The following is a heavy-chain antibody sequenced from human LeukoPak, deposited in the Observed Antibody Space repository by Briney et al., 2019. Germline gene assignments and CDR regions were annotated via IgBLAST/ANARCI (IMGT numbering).Heavy chain of an antibody. Sequence: GALSLSCTASGFTFSSYGMHWVRQAPGKGLEWVAVIWNDGSNKYYADSVKGRFTISKDNSKNTVYLQMNSLRAEDTAVYYCARPFSNYGWFDPWGQGTLVTVSS. J-gene: IGHJ5*02. V-gene: IGHV3-33*03. CDR1: GFTFSSYG. CDR3: ARPFSNYGWFDP. D-gene: IGHD4-11*01. CDR2: IWNDGSNK.